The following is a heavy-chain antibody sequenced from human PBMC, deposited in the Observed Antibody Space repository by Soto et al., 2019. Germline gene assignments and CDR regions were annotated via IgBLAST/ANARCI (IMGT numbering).Heavy chain of an antibody. CDR1: GGSISSGGYY. D-gene: IGHD2-21*02. CDR2: IYYSGST. V-gene: IGHV4-31*03. Sequence: QVQLQESGPGLVKPSQTLSLTCTVSGGSISSGGYYWSWIRQHPGKGLEWIGYIYYSGSTYYNPSLKSRVTISVDTSKNQFSLKVSSVTAADTAVYYCARVCGGACHHGMDVWGQGTTVTVSS. CDR3: ARVCGGACHHGMDV. J-gene: IGHJ6*02.